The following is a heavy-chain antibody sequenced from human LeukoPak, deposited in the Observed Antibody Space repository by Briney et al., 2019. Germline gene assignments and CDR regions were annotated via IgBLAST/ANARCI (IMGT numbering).Heavy chain of an antibody. CDR3: ARAPSGVSFDY. CDR2: VYYSGST. J-gene: IGHJ4*02. D-gene: IGHD1-26*01. Sequence: SETLSLTCTVSGGTISTSSYYFAWIRQPPGKGLEWIGSVYYSGSTYYHPSLKSRVAISIDTSKNQFSLNLNSVTAADTAVYYCARAPSGVSFDYWGQGTLVTVSS. V-gene: IGHV4-39*07. CDR1: GGTISTSSYY.